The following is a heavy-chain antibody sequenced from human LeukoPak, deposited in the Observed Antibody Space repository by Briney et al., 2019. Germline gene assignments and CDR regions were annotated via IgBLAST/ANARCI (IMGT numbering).Heavy chain of an antibody. D-gene: IGHD6-19*01. Sequence: GASVKVSYKASGYTFTSYDINWVRQATGQGLEWMGWMNPNSGNTGYAQKFQGRVTITRNTSISTAYMELSSLRSEDTAVYYCARDQKWAAVAGTDYFDYWGQGTLVTVSS. J-gene: IGHJ4*02. CDR3: ARDQKWAAVAGTDYFDY. CDR1: GYTFTSYD. CDR2: MNPNSGNT. V-gene: IGHV1-8*03.